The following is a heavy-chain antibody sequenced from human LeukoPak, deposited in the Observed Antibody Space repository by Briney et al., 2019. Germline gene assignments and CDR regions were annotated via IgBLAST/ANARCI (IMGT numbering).Heavy chain of an antibody. CDR2: INPSGGSP. Sequence: ASVKVSCKASGYTFTSYHLHWVRQAPGQGLEWMGIINPSGGSPNYAQKFQGRVTMTRDMSTSTVNMELSSLRSEATAVYYCARAQGSYYHYYMDVWGKGTTVTVSS. J-gene: IGHJ6*03. CDR1: GYTFTSYH. D-gene: IGHD1-26*01. CDR3: ARAQGSYYHYYMDV. V-gene: IGHV1-46*01.